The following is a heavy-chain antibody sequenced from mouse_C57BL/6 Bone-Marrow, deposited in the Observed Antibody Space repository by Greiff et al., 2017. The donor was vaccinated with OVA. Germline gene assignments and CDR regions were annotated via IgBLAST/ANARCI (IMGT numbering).Heavy chain of an antibody. CDR3: LYYYGSRDY. CDR1: GFNIKDDY. V-gene: IGHV14-4*01. Sequence: VQLKQSGAELVRPGASVKLSCTASGFNIKDDYMHWVKLRPEQGLEWIGWIDPENGDTEYASKFQGKATITADTSSNTAYLQLSSLTSEDTAVYYCLYYYGSRDYWGQGTTLTVSS. J-gene: IGHJ2*01. CDR2: IDPENGDT. D-gene: IGHD1-1*01.